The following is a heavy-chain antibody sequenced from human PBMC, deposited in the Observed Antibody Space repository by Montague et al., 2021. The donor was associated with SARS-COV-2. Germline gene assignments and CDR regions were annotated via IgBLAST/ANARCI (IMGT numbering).Heavy chain of an antibody. CDR2: TYYRSKWDS. V-gene: IGHV6-1*01. CDR1: GDSVSSKSVT. Sequence: CAISGDSVSSKSVTWNWNRQSPSRGLELLGRTYYRSKWDSDYAESVKXXLVIPPDTSKNQVSLQLNSVIPEDTAVYFCASSGITLTGLDAFDIWGQGTMVTVSS. CDR3: ASSGITLTGLDAFDI. J-gene: IGHJ3*02. D-gene: IGHD3-9*01.